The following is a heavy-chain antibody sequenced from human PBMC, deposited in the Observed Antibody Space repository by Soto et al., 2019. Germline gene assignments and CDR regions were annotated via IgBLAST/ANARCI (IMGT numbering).Heavy chain of an antibody. CDR3: ARDLRGHYGP. Sequence: LRLSCAASGFTFSSYAMSWVRQAPGKGLEWVSSVSGSSSYIYYADSVKGRFTVSRDNANNLVFLQMNGLRPEDTAMYYCARDLRGHYGPWGQGTMVTVSS. D-gene: IGHD4-17*01. CDR1: GFTFSSYA. V-gene: IGHV3-21*06. J-gene: IGHJ3*01. CDR2: VSGSSSYI.